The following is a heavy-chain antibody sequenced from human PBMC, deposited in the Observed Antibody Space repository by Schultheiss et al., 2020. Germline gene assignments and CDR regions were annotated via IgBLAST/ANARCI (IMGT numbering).Heavy chain of an antibody. CDR3: ARERYSSGWNFDY. D-gene: IGHD6-19*01. V-gene: IGHV3-23*01. J-gene: IGHJ4*02. CDR2: ISGSGGST. CDR1: GFTFSSYA. Sequence: GESLKISCAASGFTFSSYAMSWVRQAPGKGLEWVSAISGSGGSTYYADSVKGRFTISRDNSKNTLYLQMNSLRAEDTAVYYCARERYSSGWNFDYWGQGTLVTVSS.